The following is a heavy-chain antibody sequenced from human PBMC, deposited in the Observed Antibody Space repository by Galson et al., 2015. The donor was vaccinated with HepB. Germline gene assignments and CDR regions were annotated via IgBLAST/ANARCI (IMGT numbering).Heavy chain of an antibody. CDR3: ARALGGILTGYYTSIDAFDI. CDR2: IIPIFGTA. J-gene: IGHJ3*02. D-gene: IGHD3-9*01. CDR1: GGTFSSYA. V-gene: IGHV1-69*06. Sequence: SVKVSCKASGGTFSSYAISWVRQAPGQGLEWMGGIIPIFGTANYAQKFQGRVTITADKSTSTAYMELSSLRSEDTAVYYCARALGGILTGYYTSIDAFDIWGQGTMVTVSS.